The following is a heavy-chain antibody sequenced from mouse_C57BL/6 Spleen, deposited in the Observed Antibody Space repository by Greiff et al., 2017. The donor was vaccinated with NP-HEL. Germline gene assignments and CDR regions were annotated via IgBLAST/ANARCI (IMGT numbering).Heavy chain of an antibody. CDR2: FHPYNDDT. V-gene: IGHV1-47*01. Sequence: QVQLKQSGAELVKPEASVKMSCKASGYTFTTYPIEWMKQNHGKSLEWIGNFHPYNDDTKYNEKFKGKATLTVEKSSSTVYLELSRLTSDDSAVYYCARGDYYGSSPYYYAMDYWGQGTSVTVSS. CDR1: GYTFTTYP. J-gene: IGHJ4*01. D-gene: IGHD1-1*01. CDR3: ARGDYYGSSPYYYAMDY.